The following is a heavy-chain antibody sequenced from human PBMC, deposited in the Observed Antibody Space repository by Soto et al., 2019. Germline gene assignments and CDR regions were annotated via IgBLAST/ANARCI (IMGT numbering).Heavy chain of an antibody. V-gene: IGHV4-61*01. Sequence: PSETLSLTCTVSGGSVSSGSYYWSWIRQPPGKGLEWIGYIYYSGSTNYNPSLKSRVTISVDTSKNQFSLKLSSVTAADTAVYYCARTGGWSPDEPFDYWGQGTLVTVSS. D-gene: IGHD6-19*01. CDR3: ARTGGWSPDEPFDY. J-gene: IGHJ4*02. CDR2: IYYSGST. CDR1: GGSVSSGSYY.